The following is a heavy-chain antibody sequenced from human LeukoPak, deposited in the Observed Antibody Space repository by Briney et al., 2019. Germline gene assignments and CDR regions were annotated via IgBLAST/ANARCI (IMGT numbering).Heavy chain of an antibody. CDR3: ARLLYYYDSTGSYDY. V-gene: IGHV3-20*04. CDR2: INWNGGST. Sequence: GGTQRLSCAASGFSFSNYGMNWVRQAPGKGLEWVSGINWNGGSTGYVDSVKGRFTISRDNAENSLSLQMNSLRAEDTAFYYCARLLYYYDSTGSYDYWGQGILVTVSS. J-gene: IGHJ4*02. D-gene: IGHD3-22*01. CDR1: GFSFSNYG.